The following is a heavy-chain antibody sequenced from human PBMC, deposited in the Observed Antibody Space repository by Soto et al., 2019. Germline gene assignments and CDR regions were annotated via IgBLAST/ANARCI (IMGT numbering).Heavy chain of an antibody. D-gene: IGHD2-21*02. Sequence: GGSLRLSCAASGFTFSSYSMNWVRQAPGKGLEWVSSISSSSSYIYYADSVKGRFTISRDNAKNTLYLQMNSLRAEDTAVYYCARGSCGGDCHDAFDIWGQGTMVTVSS. CDR1: GFTFSSYS. J-gene: IGHJ3*02. V-gene: IGHV3-21*01. CDR3: ARGSCGGDCHDAFDI. CDR2: ISSSSSYI.